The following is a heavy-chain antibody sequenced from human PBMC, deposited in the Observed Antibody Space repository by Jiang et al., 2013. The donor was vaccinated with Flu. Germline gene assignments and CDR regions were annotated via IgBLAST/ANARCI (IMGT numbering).Heavy chain of an antibody. J-gene: IGHJ6*02. CDR1: GGSISSSIYY. D-gene: IGHD3-3*01. CDR2: IYDSGST. CDR3: ARLGGDYDFWSDYYRYGMDV. V-gene: IGHV4-39*01. Sequence: LLKPSETLSLTCTVSGGSISSSIYYWGWIRQPPGKGLEWIGSIYDSGSTYYNPSLKSRVTVSVDTSKNQFSLKLNSVTAADTAVYYCARLGGDYDFWSDYYRYGMDVWGQGTTVTVSS.